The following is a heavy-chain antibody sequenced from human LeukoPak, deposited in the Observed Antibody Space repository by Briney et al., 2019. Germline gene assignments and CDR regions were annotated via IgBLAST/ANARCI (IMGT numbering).Heavy chain of an antibody. V-gene: IGHV4-34*01. J-gene: IGHJ5*02. Sequence: SESLSLTCAVYGGSFSGYYWSWIRQPPGKGLEWIGEINHSGSTNYNPSLKSRVTISVDTSKNQFSLKLSSVTAADTAVYYWASIYCSSTSCYPFDPWGQGTLVTVSS. CDR2: INHSGST. D-gene: IGHD2-2*01. CDR3: ASIYCSSTSCYPFDP. CDR1: GGSFSGYY.